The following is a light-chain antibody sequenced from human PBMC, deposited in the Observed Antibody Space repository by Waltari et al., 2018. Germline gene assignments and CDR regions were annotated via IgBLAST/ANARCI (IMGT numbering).Light chain of an antibody. CDR1: NSDFGSYNR. CDR2: EVN. V-gene: IGLV2-18*02. J-gene: IGLJ3*02. Sequence: QSALTQPPSVSGSPGQTVTITCTGTNSDFGSYNRVSGYQKPPGTAPKLVIYEVNNRPSGVPARFSGSKSGNTASLTISGLQAEDEADYYCSSWTGSPVFGGGTKLTVL. CDR3: SSWTGSPV.